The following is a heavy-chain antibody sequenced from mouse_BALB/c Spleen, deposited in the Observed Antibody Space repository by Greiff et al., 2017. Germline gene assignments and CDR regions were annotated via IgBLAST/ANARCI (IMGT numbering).Heavy chain of an antibody. D-gene: IGHD2-1*01. J-gene: IGHJ3*01. V-gene: IGHV3-6*02. Sequence: EVQLVESGPGLVKPSQSLSLTCSVTGYSITSGYYWNWIRQFPGNKLEWMGYISYDGSNNYNPSLKNRISITRDTSKNQFFLKLNSVTTEDTATYYCARDNYGNPWFAYWGQGTLVTVSA. CDR3: ARDNYGNPWFAY. CDR2: ISYDGSN. CDR1: GYSITSGYY.